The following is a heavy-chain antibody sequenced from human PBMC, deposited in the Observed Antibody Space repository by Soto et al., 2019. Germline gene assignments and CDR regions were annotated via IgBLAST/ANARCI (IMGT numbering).Heavy chain of an antibody. V-gene: IGHV3-33*01. CDR3: ARGGFYYDILTGYYKLPYYFDY. D-gene: IGHD3-9*01. J-gene: IGHJ4*02. CDR1: GFTFSSYG. CDR2: IWYDGSNK. Sequence: PGGSLRLSCAASGFTFSSYGMHWVRQAPGKGLEWVAVIWYDGSNKYYADSVKGRFTISRDNSKNTLYLQMNSLRAEDTAVYYCARGGFYYDILTGYYKLPYYFDYWGQGTLVTVSS.